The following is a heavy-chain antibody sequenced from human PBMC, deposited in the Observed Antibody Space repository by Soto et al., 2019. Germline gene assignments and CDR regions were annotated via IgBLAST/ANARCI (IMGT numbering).Heavy chain of an antibody. Sequence: QVLLAQSGPEVKKPGSSVKVSCKASGGTFNTYAINWVRQAPGKGLEWMGGIIPTFGTGNHAQKFQGRVTITADESTTTAYMELNSLRSEDTAISSCASCDGTLVRGGRSSPYEMDVWGQGTTVIVSS. CDR3: ASCDGTLVRGGRSSPYEMDV. V-gene: IGHV1-69*01. CDR2: IIPTFGTG. D-gene: IGHD3-10*01. J-gene: IGHJ6*02. CDR1: GGTFNTYA.